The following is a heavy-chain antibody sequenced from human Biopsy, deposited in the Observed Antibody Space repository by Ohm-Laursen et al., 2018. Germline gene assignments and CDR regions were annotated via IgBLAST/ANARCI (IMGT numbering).Heavy chain of an antibody. D-gene: IGHD5-18*01. Sequence: SDTLSLTCTVSSGSISGYYWTWIRQAPGKGLEFFGYVYSSGSTNYNPSLKSRATISLDTSRNQVSLRLSSVTAADTAVYYCARGIAVVRSLDVWGQGTTVAVSS. V-gene: IGHV4-59*08. CDR1: SGSISGYY. CDR2: VYSSGST. J-gene: IGHJ6*02. CDR3: ARGIAVVRSLDV.